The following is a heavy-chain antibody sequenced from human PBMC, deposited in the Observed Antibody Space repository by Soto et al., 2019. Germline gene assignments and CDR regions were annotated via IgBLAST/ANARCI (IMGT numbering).Heavy chain of an antibody. CDR3: SRDRGSSWLQGGFGP. D-gene: IGHD6-13*01. V-gene: IGHV3-30-3*01. CDR1: RFTFRSYA. CDR2: ISYDGNNK. J-gene: IGHJ5*02. Sequence: ESWGGVVQPGRSLRLSCAASRFTFRSYAMHWVRQAPGKGLEWVAAISYDGNNKYYADSVKGRFTVTRDNSKNTLYLQMQGLRTEDTAIYYCSRDRGSSWLQGGFGPWSNGTLVTVSS.